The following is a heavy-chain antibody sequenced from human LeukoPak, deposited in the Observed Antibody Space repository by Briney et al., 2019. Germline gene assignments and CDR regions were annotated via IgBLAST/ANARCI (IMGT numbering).Heavy chain of an antibody. CDR2: ISAYNGNT. V-gene: IGHV1-18*01. D-gene: IGHD6-13*01. Sequence: ASVKVSYKASGYTFTSYGISWVRQAPGQGLEWMGWISAYNGNTNYAQKLQGRVTMTTDTSTSTAYMELRSLTSDDTAVYYCARVRNSSLRSRWFDPWGQGTLVTVSS. J-gene: IGHJ5*02. CDR3: ARVRNSSLRSRWFDP. CDR1: GYTFTSYG.